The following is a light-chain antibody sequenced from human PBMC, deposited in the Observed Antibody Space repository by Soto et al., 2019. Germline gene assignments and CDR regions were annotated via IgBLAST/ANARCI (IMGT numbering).Light chain of an antibody. CDR3: QQYLSSWT. V-gene: IGKV3-20*01. CDR1: QIVPSNY. CDR2: DTS. J-gene: IGKJ1*01. Sequence: EIVLTQSPGTLSLSPGERATLSCRASQIVPSNYLAWYQQKPGQAPMLLVYDTSRTAAGIPDRFSGSGSGTDFTHTISRLEPEDFAVYYCQQYLSSWTFGQGTKVEI.